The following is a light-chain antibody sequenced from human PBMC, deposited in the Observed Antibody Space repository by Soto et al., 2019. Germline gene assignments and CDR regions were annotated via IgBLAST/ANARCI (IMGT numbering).Light chain of an antibody. V-gene: IGKV1D-12*01. J-gene: IGKJ4*01. CDR3: QQTNSFPLT. CDR1: QGISTW. Sequence: DIQMTQSPSSVSASVGDRVTITCRASQGISTWLAWFQQKPGRAPKLLIAAASKLQSGVPSRFIGSGSGTDFTLTINSLQPEDFATYYCQQTNSFPLTFGGGTKVDIK. CDR2: AAS.